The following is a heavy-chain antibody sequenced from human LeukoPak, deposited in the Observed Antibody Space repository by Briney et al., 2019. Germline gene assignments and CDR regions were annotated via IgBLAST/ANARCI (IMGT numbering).Heavy chain of an antibody. CDR3: ARAGYSGYDYSDHYFDY. V-gene: IGHV3-30-3*01. Sequence: PGRSLRLSCAASGFTFSSYAMHWVRQAPGKGLEWVAVISYDGSNKYYADSVKGRFTISRDNSKNTLYLQMNSLRAEDTAIYYCARAGYSGYDYSDHYFDYWGQGTLVTVSS. CDR1: GFTFSSYA. CDR2: ISYDGSNK. D-gene: IGHD5-12*01. J-gene: IGHJ4*02.